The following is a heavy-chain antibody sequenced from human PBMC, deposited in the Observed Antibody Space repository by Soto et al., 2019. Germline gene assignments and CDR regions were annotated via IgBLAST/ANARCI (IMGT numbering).Heavy chain of an antibody. CDR3: ARNYGDYSNYYYYYYMDV. Sequence: PGESLKISCKGSGYSFTSYWIGWVRQMPGKGLEWMGIIYPGDSDTRYSPSFQGQVTISADKSISTAYLQWSSLKASDTAMYYCARNYGDYSNYYYYYYMDVWGKGTTVTVSS. V-gene: IGHV5-51*01. CDR2: IYPGDSDT. D-gene: IGHD4-17*01. CDR1: GYSFTSYW. J-gene: IGHJ6*03.